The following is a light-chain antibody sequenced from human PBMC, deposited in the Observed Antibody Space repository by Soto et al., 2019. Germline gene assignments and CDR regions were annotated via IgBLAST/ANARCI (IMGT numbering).Light chain of an antibody. CDR2: DFN. Sequence: QSALPPPRSVSGSPGQAVTISCTGTSSDVGGYNFVSLYQQHPGKAPKLMIYDFNKRPSGVPDRFSGYKSGNTASLTISGLQAEDEADYYFCSYAGSNTWVFGGGTKLTVL. J-gene: IGLJ3*02. CDR1: SSDVGGYNF. CDR3: CSYAGSNTWV. V-gene: IGLV2-11*01.